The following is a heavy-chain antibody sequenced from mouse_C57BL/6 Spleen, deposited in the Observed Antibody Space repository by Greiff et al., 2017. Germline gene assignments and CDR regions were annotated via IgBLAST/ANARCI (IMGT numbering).Heavy chain of an antibody. D-gene: IGHD3-2*02. CDR3: ATALRTRWFAY. CDR2: ISYDGSN. J-gene: IGHJ3*01. V-gene: IGHV3-6*01. CDR1: GYSITSGYY. Sequence: EVQLQESGPGLVKPSQSLSLTCSVTGYSITSGYYWNWIRQFPGNKLEWMGYISYDGSNNSNPSLKNRISITRDTSTKQFFLKLNSVTTEDTATYYCATALRTRWFAYWGQGTLVTVSA.